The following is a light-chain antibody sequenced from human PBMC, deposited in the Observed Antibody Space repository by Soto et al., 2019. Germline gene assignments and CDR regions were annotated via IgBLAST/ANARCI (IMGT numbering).Light chain of an antibody. CDR3: QQYKNWPPIT. J-gene: IGKJ5*01. CDR1: QSVLGSY. Sequence: EMVLTQSPGTLSLSPVERATLSFMSLQSVLGSYLAWYQQKPGQAPRLLIFGAASRATGIPDRFSGRGSGTDFTLTISSLQSEDFAVYYCQQYKNWPPITFGQGTRREIK. V-gene: IGKV3-20*01. CDR2: GAA.